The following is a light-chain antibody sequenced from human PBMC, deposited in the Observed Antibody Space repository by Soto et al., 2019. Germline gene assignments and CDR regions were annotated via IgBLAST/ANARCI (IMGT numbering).Light chain of an antibody. Sequence: QSVLTQPPSVSGAPGQRVTISCTGSSSNIGAGYDVHWYQQLPGTAPRLLISANNNRPSGVPDRFSGSKSGTSASLAITGLQAEDEADYYCQSYDSSLKVFGGGTKLTVL. CDR3: QSYDSSLKV. CDR2: ANN. CDR1: SSNIGAGYD. J-gene: IGLJ2*01. V-gene: IGLV1-40*01.